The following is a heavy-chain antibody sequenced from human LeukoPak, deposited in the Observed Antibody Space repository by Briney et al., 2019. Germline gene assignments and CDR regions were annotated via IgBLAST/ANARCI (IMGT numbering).Heavy chain of an antibody. J-gene: IGHJ5*02. V-gene: IGHV3-48*04. CDR3: ARVDSTVTTPRPENWFDP. CDR1: GFTFSSYS. CDR2: ISSSSGTI. Sequence: GGSLRLSCAASGFTFSSYSMNWVRQAPGKGLEWVSYISSSSGTIYYADSVKGRFTISRDNAKNSLYLQMNSLRAEDTAVYYCARVDSTVTTPRPENWFDPWGQGTLVTVSS. D-gene: IGHD4-17*01.